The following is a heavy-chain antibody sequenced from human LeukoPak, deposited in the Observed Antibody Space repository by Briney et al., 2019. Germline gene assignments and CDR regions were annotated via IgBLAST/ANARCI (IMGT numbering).Heavy chain of an antibody. J-gene: IGHJ4*02. D-gene: IGHD3-9*01. CDR1: RFTFSSYA. V-gene: IGHV3-23*01. Sequence: GGSLRLSCAASRFTFSSYAMSWVRQAPAKGLEWVSAISGSGGTTYNADSVKGRFTISRDNSKNTLYLQLNSLRAEDTAVYYCAKGAGNFDWSYHDYWGQGTLVTVSS. CDR2: ISGSGGTT. CDR3: AKGAGNFDWSYHDY.